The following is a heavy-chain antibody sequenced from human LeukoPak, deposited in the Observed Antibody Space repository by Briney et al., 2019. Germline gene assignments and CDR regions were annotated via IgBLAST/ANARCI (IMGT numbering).Heavy chain of an antibody. D-gene: IGHD6-25*01. CDR1: GFTFSDYY. V-gene: IGHV3-11*01. CDR3: AGRSGSSASYAFDP. J-gene: IGHJ5*02. CDR2: ISSSGSTI. Sequence: GGSLRLSCAASGFTFSDYYMTWIRQAPGKGLECISYISSSGSTIYYADSVKGRFTISRDNAKKSLDLQMNSLRAEDTAVYYCAGRSGSSASYAFDPWGQGTLVTVSS.